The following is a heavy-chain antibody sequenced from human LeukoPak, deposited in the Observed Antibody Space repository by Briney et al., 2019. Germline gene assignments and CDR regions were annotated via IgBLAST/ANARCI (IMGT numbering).Heavy chain of an antibody. Sequence: SETLSLTRTVSGGSISSDNHYWSWIRRPPGKGLEWIGYIYYSGTTYYNPSLKSRVIISVDTSKNQFSLKLSSVTAADTAVYYCAREVIATTDTDAFDIWGQGAMVTVSS. CDR3: AREVIATTDTDAFDI. V-gene: IGHV4-30-4*01. CDR2: IYYSGTT. J-gene: IGHJ3*02. CDR1: GGSISSDNHY. D-gene: IGHD6-13*01.